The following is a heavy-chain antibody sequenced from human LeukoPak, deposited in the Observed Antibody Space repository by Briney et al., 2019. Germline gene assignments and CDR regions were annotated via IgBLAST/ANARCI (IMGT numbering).Heavy chain of an antibody. Sequence: PSETLSLTCTVSGGSISSYYWSWIRQPPGKGLEWVSAISGSGGSTYYADSVKGRFTISTDNSKNTLYLQMNSLRAEDTAVYYFAKGSKDFMVRGVAFDYWGQGTLVTVSS. CDR2: ISGSGGST. CDR1: GGSISSYY. CDR3: AKGSKDFMVRGVAFDY. D-gene: IGHD3-10*01. V-gene: IGHV3-23*01. J-gene: IGHJ4*02.